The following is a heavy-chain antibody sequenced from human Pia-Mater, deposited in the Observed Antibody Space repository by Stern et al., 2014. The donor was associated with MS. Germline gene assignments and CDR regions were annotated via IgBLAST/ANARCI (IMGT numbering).Heavy chain of an antibody. V-gene: IGHV1-69*01. CDR1: GGTFSNSA. Sequence: QVQLMQSGAEVKKPGSSVKVSCKASGGTFSNSAISWVRQAPGQGLEWVGGGIPLFPTSIYAQRFQGRVTITADEATSTAYMELTSLRSEDTAMYFCARGQSRSSGYYYYGMDVWGQGTSVTVSS. CDR2: GIPLFPTS. D-gene: IGHD6-6*01. J-gene: IGHJ6*02. CDR3: ARGQSRSSGYYYYGMDV.